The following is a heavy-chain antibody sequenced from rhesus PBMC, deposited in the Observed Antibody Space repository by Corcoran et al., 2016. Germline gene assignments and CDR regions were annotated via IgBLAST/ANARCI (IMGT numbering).Heavy chain of an antibody. CDR2: IGGSIGST. Sequence: QVQLQESGPGLVKPSETLSLTCAVSGYSISSGYGWSWIRQPPGKGLEWIGYIGGSIGSTNYNRSLKCRVTSSKDTSKNQFSLKLSSVTAADTAVYYCARWLVAPAMGYYWGQGVLVTVSS. V-gene: IGHV4-127*01. CDR3: ARWLVAPAMGYY. D-gene: IGHD4-4*01. CDR1: GYSISSGYG. J-gene: IGHJ4*01.